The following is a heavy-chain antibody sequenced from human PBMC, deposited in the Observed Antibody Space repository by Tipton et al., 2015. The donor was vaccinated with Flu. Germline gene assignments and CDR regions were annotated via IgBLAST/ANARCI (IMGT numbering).Heavy chain of an antibody. V-gene: IGHV5-51*03. Sequence: EVKKSGESLRISCEGSGYSFTNYWIGWVRQVPGKGLEWMGIIFPHDSDTTYSQSFEGQVTISADRSNRVAYLHWSSLRASDTAMYYCARSSVRYSSGFYFWGQGTLVTVSS. CDR2: IFPHDSDT. CDR3: ARSSVRYSSGFYF. CDR1: GYSFTNYW. J-gene: IGHJ4*02. D-gene: IGHD3-22*01.